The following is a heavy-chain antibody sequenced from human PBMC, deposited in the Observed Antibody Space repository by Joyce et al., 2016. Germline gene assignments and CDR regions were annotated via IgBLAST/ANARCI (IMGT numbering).Heavy chain of an antibody. Sequence: QVQLVESGGGVVQPGRSLRLSCVASGFTFSKYGMLWVRQSPSKGLELVAVIWFDGSDKFYADSVKGRFTISRDNSKKTVYLQMNSLRADDTAVYYCARDPSVVVGYPAPSDYWGRGTLVTVSS. CDR2: IWFDGSDK. D-gene: IGHD3-22*01. CDR3: ARDPSVVVGYPAPSDY. J-gene: IGHJ4*02. CDR1: GFTFSKYG. V-gene: IGHV3-33*01.